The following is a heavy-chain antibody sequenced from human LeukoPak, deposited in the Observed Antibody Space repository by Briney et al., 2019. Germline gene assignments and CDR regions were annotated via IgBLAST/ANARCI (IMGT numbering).Heavy chain of an antibody. CDR1: GGSISSSTYY. V-gene: IGHV4-39*07. Sequence: SETLSLTCTVSGGSISSSTYYWGWIRQPPGKGLGWIGSIYYSGTTDYNPSLKSRVTISVDTSKHQFSLKLSSVTAADTAVYYSARVQDGDYYDSSGYYLYFDYWGQGTLVTVSS. CDR3: ARVQDGDYYDSSGYYLYFDY. J-gene: IGHJ4*02. CDR2: IYYSGTT. D-gene: IGHD3-22*01.